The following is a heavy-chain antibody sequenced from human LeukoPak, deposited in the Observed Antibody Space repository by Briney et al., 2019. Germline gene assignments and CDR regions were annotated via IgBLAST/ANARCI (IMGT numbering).Heavy chain of an antibody. CDR1: GYIFTNYQ. D-gene: IGHD5-24*01. CDR2: INPNSGGT. Sequence: ASVKVSCKASGYIFTNYQMQWVRQAPGQGLEWMGWINPNSGGTNYAQKFQGRVTMTRDTSISTAYMELSRLRSDDTAVYYCAREMATPQPFDYWGQGTLVTVSS. J-gene: IGHJ4*02. V-gene: IGHV1-2*02. CDR3: AREMATPQPFDY.